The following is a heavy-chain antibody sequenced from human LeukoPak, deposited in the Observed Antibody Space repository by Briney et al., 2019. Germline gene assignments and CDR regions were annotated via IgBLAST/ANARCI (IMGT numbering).Heavy chain of an antibody. J-gene: IGHJ6*04. CDR3: ARDWSGWDV. Sequence: PGGSLRLSCTASGFTFSSYSMNCVRQAPGKGLEWVSSISSSSTYIYYADSVKGRFTISRDDAKSSLYLQMNSLRAEDTAVYYCARDWSGWDVWGKGTTVTVSS. CDR1: GFTFSSYS. CDR2: ISSSSTYI. D-gene: IGHD3-3*01. V-gene: IGHV3-21*01.